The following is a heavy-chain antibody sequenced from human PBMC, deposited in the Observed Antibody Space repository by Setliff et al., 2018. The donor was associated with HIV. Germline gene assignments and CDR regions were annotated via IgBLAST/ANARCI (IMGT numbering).Heavy chain of an antibody. CDR1: GYSISIGYY. CDR2: IYHSGIT. CDR3: ARDPAPSSSASYFQH. J-gene: IGHJ1*01. D-gene: IGHD6-6*01. V-gene: IGHV4-38-2*02. Sequence: PSETLSLTCAVSGYSISIGYYWGWIRQAPGKGLEWIGNIYHSGITYYNPSLKSRVTISVGTPKNQFSLRLSSVTAADTAVYYCARDPAPSSSASYFQHWGQGTPVTVSS.